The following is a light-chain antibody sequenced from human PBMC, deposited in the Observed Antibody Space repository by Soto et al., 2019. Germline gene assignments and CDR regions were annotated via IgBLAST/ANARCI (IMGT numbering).Light chain of an antibody. V-gene: IGLV2-14*01. CDR2: EVS. CDR3: SSYRSIGSLV. CDR1: SSDVGGYKY. J-gene: IGLJ1*01. Sequence: QSVLTQPASVSGSPGQSITISCTGTSSDVGGYKYVSWYQQHPGKAPKVMIYEVSNRPSGVSTRFSGSKSGNTASLTISGLQADDGGDYYCSSYRSIGSLVFGTGTKVTVL.